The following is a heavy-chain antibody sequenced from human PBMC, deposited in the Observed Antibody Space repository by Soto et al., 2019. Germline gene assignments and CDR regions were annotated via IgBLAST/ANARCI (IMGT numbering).Heavy chain of an antibody. CDR3: ARGVGSSPPQY. CDR1: GGSVSVYC. J-gene: IGHJ4*02. CDR2: IYASGIP. V-gene: IGHV4-59*02. Sequence: SETLSLTCTISGGSVSVYCWSWIRQSTGQGLEWIGYIYASGIPYYNPSLRSRVTISADTSKNQISLKLTSPTAADTAVYYCARGVGSSPPQYWGRGTLVSASS. D-gene: IGHD1-26*01.